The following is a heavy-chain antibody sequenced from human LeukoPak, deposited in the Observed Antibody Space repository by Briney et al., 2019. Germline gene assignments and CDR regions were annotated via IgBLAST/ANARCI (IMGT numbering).Heavy chain of an antibody. CDR3: ARDWGITIFEPRFDY. CDR2: IYSGGST. CDR1: GFTVSSNY. V-gene: IGHV3-66*01. Sequence: GGSLRLSCAASGFTVSSNYMSWVRQAPGKGLEWVPVIYSGGSTYYADSVKGRFTLSRDNSKNTLYLQMNSLRAEDTAVYYCARDWGITIFEPRFDYWGQGTLVTVSS. J-gene: IGHJ4*02. D-gene: IGHD3-3*01.